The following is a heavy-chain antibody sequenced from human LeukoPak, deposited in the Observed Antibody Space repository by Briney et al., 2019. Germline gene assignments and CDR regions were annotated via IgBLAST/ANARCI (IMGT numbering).Heavy chain of an antibody. CDR1: GFTFSSYA. Sequence: GSLRLSCAASGFTFSSYAMHWVRQAPGKGLEWVAVISYDGSNKYYADSVKGRFTISRDNSKNTLYLQMNSLRAEDTAVYYCARSAYSSGSYWGQGTLVTVSS. V-gene: IGHV3-30*14. CDR3: ARSAYSSGSY. CDR2: ISYDGSNK. D-gene: IGHD6-19*01. J-gene: IGHJ4*02.